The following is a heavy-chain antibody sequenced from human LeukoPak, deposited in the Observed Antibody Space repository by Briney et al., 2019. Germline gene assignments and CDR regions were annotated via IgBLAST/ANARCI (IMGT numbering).Heavy chain of an antibody. V-gene: IGHV5-51*01. CDR3: ARAYDSSGYQYDY. CDR1: GYSFTSYW. J-gene: IGHJ4*02. Sequence: GESLKISCKGSGYSFTSYWIGWVRQMPGKGLEWMGIIYPGDSDTRYSPSFQGQVAISADKSISTAYLQWSSLKASDTAMYYCARAYDSSGYQYDYWGQGTLVTVSS. D-gene: IGHD3-22*01. CDR2: IYPGDSDT.